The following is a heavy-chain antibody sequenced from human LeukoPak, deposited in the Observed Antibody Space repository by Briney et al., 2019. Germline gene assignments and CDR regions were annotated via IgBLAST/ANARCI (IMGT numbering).Heavy chain of an antibody. V-gene: IGHV3-43*02. D-gene: IGHD2-15*01. J-gene: IGHJ4*02. CDR2: ISGDGGST. CDR1: GFTFDDYA. Sequence: AGGSLRLSCAASGFTFDDYAIHWVRQAPGKGLEWVSLISGDGGSTYYADSVKGRFTISRDNSKNTLYLQMNSLRAEDTAVYYCAKDRDPGVVVAATFGYWGQGTLVTVSS. CDR3: AKDRDPGVVVAATFGY.